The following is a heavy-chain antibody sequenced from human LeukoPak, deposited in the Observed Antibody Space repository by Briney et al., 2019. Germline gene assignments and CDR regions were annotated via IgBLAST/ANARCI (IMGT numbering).Heavy chain of an antibody. Sequence: GESLQISCKASGYSFTNYWIGWVRQLPGKGLEWMGIIYPGDSDTRYSSSFQGQVTISADRSISTAYLQWSSLKASDTAMYYCATMHDYDFWSGYFFWGQGTLVTVSS. D-gene: IGHD3-3*01. V-gene: IGHV5-51*01. CDR3: ATMHDYDFWSGYFF. CDR2: IYPGDSDT. CDR1: GYSFTNYW. J-gene: IGHJ4*02.